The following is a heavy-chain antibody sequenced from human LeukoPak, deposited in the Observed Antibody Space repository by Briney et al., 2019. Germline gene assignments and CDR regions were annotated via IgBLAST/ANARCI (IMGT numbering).Heavy chain of an antibody. CDR1: GYTFTSYG. J-gene: IGHJ4*02. CDR2: ISAYNGNT. V-gene: IGHV1-18*01. D-gene: IGHD3-16*02. CDR3: ARASIMITFGGVIVGLYYFDY. Sequence: ASVKVSCKASGYTFTSYGISWVRQAPGHGLEWMGWISAYNGNTNYAQKLQGRVTMTTDTSTSTAYMELRSLRSDDTAVYYCARASIMITFGGVIVGLYYFDYWGQGTLVTVSS.